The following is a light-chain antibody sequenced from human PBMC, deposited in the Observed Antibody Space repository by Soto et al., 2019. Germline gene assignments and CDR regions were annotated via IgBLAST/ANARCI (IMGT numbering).Light chain of an antibody. J-gene: IGLJ1*01. CDR2: DVS. Sequence: SVLPQPASVSGSPGQSITISCTGTSSDVGGYNYVSWYQQHPGKAPKLMIYDVSNRPSGVSNRFSGSKSGNTASLTISGLQAEDEADYYCFSYTSTSLYVFGTGTKVTVL. CDR3: FSYTSTSLYV. V-gene: IGLV2-14*01. CDR1: SSDVGGYNY.